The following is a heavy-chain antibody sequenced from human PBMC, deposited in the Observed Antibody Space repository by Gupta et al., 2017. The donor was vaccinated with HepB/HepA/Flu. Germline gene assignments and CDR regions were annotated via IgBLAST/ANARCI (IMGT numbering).Heavy chain of an antibody. CDR1: GFTFSSYA. Sequence: EVQLLESGGGLVQPGGSLRLSCSASGFTFSSYAMSWVRQAPGKGLEWVSSISGNGASTYYADSVKGRFTISRDNSKNTLFLQVNSLRADDTTVYYCAKVVVTAIRYYYFYATDVWGQGTTVTVSS. V-gene: IGHV3-23*01. J-gene: IGHJ6*02. D-gene: IGHD2-21*02. CDR2: ISGNGAST. CDR3: AKVVVTAIRYYYFYATDV.